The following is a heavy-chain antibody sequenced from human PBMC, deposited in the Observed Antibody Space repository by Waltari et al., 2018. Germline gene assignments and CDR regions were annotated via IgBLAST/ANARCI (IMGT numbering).Heavy chain of an antibody. CDR3: ASCTGGNCYYYGFDV. CDR1: GFTFSSSG. CDR2: ISSDGSRK. J-gene: IGHJ6*02. Sequence: QVQLVESGGGVVQPGRSLRLSCAASGFTFSSSGLHWVRQTPGSGLEWVAVISSDGSRKSYADSVKGRFSISRDNSKNSLSLEMNSLRPEDTAVYYCASCTGGNCYYYGFDVWGQGTTVTVSS. V-gene: IGHV3-30*03. D-gene: IGHD2-8*02.